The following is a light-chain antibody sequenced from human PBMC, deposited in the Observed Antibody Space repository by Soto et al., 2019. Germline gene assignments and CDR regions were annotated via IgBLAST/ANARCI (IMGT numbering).Light chain of an antibody. CDR1: SSDVGGYTY. CDR2: DVS. V-gene: IGLV2-14*01. Sequence: QSALTQPASVSGSPGQSITISCTGTSSDVGGYTYVSWYQQHPGKAPKLMIYDVSNRPSGVSNRFSGSTSGNTASLTISGLQAEDEADYYCSSYTSSSTLLYVFGTGTKLTVL. J-gene: IGLJ1*01. CDR3: SSYTSSSTLLYV.